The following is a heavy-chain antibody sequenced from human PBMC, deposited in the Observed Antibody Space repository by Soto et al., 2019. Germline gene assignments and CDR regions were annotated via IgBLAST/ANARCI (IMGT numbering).Heavy chain of an antibody. J-gene: IGHJ6*03. D-gene: IGHD3-3*01. CDR2: IYYSGST. V-gene: IGHV4-30-4*08. CDR1: GGSISSGGYY. CDR3: VRHSKMNMFYYFWSGYYHPSDYYYYYMDV. Sequence: SETLSLTCTISGGSISSGGYYWSWIRQHPEKGLEWIGYIYYSGSTYYNPSLKSRVTISVDTTKNQFYLKLSSVTAADTTVYYCVRHSKMNMFYYFWSGYYHPSDYYYYYMDVWGKGTTVNVAS.